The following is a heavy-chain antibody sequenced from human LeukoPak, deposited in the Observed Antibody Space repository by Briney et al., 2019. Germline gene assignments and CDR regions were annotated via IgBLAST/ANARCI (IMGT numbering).Heavy chain of an antibody. CDR2: INHSGST. CDR3: ARLNSESVIVVVTPYYYYYMDI. Sequence: SETLSLTCAVYGGSFSGYYWSWIRQSPGKGLEWIGEINHSGSTNYNPSLKSRVTISIDTSKNQFSLRLSSVTAEDTAVYYCARLNSESVIVVVTPYYYYYMDIWGKGTTVTISS. J-gene: IGHJ6*03. D-gene: IGHD3-22*01. CDR1: GGSFSGYY. V-gene: IGHV4-34*01.